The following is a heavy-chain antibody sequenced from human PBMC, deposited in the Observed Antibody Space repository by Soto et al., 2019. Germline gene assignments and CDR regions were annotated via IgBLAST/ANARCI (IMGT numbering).Heavy chain of an antibody. D-gene: IGHD5-18*01. CDR1: GFTFNSFA. CDR3: ATSGYTYSAFDY. J-gene: IGHJ4*02. V-gene: IGHV3-23*01. CDR2: ISGGGGNT. Sequence: EVQLLESGGGLVQPGGSLRVSCAASGFTFNSFAMSWVRQAPGKGLEWVSDISGGGGNTYYADSVKGRFTISRDNSKNTLYLQMNSLRAEDTAVYYCATSGYTYSAFDYWGQGTLVTVSS.